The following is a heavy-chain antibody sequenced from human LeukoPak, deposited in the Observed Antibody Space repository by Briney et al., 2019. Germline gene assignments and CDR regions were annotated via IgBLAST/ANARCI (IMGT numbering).Heavy chain of an antibody. CDR2: INTDGSST. CDR1: GFTFSSYW. CDR3: AREVVSWGFDI. D-gene: IGHD2-2*01. J-gene: IGHJ3*02. Sequence: GGSLRLSCAASGFTFSSYWMHWVRQAPGKGLVWVSRINTDGSSTSYADSVKGRFTISRDNAKNTLYLQMNSLRAEDTAVYYCAREVVSWGFDIWGQGTMVTVSS. V-gene: IGHV3-74*01.